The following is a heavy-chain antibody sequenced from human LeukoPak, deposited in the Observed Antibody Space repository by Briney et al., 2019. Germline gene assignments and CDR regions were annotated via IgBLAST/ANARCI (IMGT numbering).Heavy chain of an antibody. D-gene: IGHD2-15*01. CDR1: GYTFTSYG. J-gene: IGHJ1*01. CDR2: ISAYNGNT. Sequence: ASVKVSCKASGYTFTSYGISWVRQAPGQGLEWMGWISAYNGNTNYAQKLQGRVTMTTDTSTSTAYMELRSLRSDDTAVYYCARDGVVKCGGSCYSTEYFQHWGQGTLVTVSS. CDR3: ARDGVVKCGGSCYSTEYFQH. V-gene: IGHV1-18*01.